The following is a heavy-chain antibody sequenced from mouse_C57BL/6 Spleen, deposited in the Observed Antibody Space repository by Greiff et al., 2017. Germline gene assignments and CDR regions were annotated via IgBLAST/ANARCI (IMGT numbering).Heavy chain of an antibody. D-gene: IGHD1-1*01. CDR3: ARYITTVVATTTYYFDY. Sequence: EVKVVESGPELVKPGASVKISCKASGYSFTDYNMNWVKQSNGKSLEWIGVINPNYGTTSYNQKFKGKATLTVDQSSSTAYMQLNSLTSEDSAVYYCARYITTVVATTTYYFDYWGQGTTLTVSS. J-gene: IGHJ2*01. V-gene: IGHV1-39*01. CDR1: GYSFTDYN. CDR2: INPNYGTT.